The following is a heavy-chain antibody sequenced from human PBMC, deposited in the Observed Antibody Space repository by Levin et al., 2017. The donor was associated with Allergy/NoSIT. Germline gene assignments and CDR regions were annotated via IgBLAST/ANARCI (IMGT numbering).Heavy chain of an antibody. CDR3: ARGHLIATPGPRGYFDD. Sequence: ASVKVSCKASGYTFINYYMHWVRQAPGQGLEWMGVINPSGGSTSYAQKFQGRVTVTRDTSTSTVYMELSSLRSDDTAVYYCARGHLIATPGPRGYFDDGGQGTLVTVSS. V-gene: IGHV1-46*01. J-gene: IGHJ4*02. CDR1: GYTFINYY. CDR2: INPSGGST. D-gene: IGHD6-13*01.